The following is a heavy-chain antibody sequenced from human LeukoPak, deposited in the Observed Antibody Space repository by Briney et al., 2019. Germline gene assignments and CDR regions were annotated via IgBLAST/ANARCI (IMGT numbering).Heavy chain of an antibody. CDR1: GFTFTRYD. J-gene: IGHJ5*02. CDR2: MNPNNGNT. CDR3: VRDGEGLAISVNYWFDL. V-gene: IGHV1-8*01. D-gene: IGHD3-10*01. Sequence: ASVKVSCKASGFTFTRYDINWVRQATGQGLEWMGWMNPNNGNTGYARTFQGRVTMTRDTFTSTAYMELRSLTSEDTAVYYCVRDGEGLAISVNYWFDLWGQGTLVTVSS.